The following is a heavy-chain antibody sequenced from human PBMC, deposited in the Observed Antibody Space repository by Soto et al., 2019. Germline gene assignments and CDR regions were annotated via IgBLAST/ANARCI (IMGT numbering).Heavy chain of an antibody. V-gene: IGHV3-7*01. CDR2: IKQDESEK. J-gene: IGHJ4*02. Sequence: GGSQRLSCAASGFTFSSYWMSWVRQAPGKGLEWVANIKQDESEKYYVDSVKGRFTISRDNAKNSLYLQMNSLRAEDTAVYYCARDRLAEERGWYCFNYWGQGTLVTVSS. CDR1: GFTFSSYW. CDR3: ARDRLAEERGWYCFNY. D-gene: IGHD6-19*01.